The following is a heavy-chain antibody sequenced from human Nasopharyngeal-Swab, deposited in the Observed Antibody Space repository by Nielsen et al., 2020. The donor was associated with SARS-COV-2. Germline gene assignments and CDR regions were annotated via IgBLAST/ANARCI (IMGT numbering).Heavy chain of an antibody. Sequence: GGSLRLSCVASGFTFSDYYMAWIRQAPGKGLEWISYISSSGTSTDSADSVKGRFTISRDNANNLLYLHMNNLRGEDTAVCFCAREKGYQVLLDFYYHGLDVWGHGTAVTVSS. D-gene: IGHD3-16*01. CDR1: GFTFSDYY. V-gene: IGHV3-11*01. J-gene: IGHJ6*02. CDR2: ISSSGTST. CDR3: AREKGYQVLLDFYYHGLDV.